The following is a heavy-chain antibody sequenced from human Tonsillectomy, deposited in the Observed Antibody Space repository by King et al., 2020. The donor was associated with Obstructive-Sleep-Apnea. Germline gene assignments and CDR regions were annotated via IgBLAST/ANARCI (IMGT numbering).Heavy chain of an antibody. J-gene: IGHJ4*02. CDR1: RFTFSSYA. CDR2: ISGSGSRT. V-gene: IGHV3-23*04. D-gene: IGHD1-26*01. CDR3: AKEDGGSFSFDY. Sequence: QLVQSGGGLVQPGGSLRLSCAASRFTFSSYAMSWVRQAPGKGLEWVSSISGSGSRTYYADSVKGRFTISRDNSKNMLYLQMNSPRAEDTAIYYCAKEDGGSFSFDYWGQGTLVTVSS.